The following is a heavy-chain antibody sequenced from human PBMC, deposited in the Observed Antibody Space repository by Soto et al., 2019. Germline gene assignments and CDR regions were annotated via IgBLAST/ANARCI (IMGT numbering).Heavy chain of an antibody. V-gene: IGHV3-74*01. D-gene: IGHD3-3*01. CDR1: GFTFSSYW. Sequence: GGSLRLSXAASGFTFSSYWMHWVRQAPGKGLVWVSRINSDGSSTSYADSVKGRFTISRDNAKNTLYLQMNSLRAEDTAVYYCARGKRITIFGVVTSYDYWGQGTLVTVSS. J-gene: IGHJ4*02. CDR3: ARGKRITIFGVVTSYDY. CDR2: INSDGSST.